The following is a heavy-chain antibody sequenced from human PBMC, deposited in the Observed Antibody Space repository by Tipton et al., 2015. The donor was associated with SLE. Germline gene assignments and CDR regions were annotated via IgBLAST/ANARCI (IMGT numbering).Heavy chain of an antibody. Sequence: TLSLTCAVYGGSFSGYYWSWIRQPPGKGLEWIGEINHSGSTNYNPSLKSRVTISVGTSKNQFSLKLSSVAAADTAVYYCARGGGDGYYYYYMDVWGKGTTVTVSS. CDR1: GGSFSGYY. CDR3: ARGGGDGYYYYYMDV. J-gene: IGHJ6*03. CDR2: INHSGST. D-gene: IGHD2-21*01. V-gene: IGHV4-34*01.